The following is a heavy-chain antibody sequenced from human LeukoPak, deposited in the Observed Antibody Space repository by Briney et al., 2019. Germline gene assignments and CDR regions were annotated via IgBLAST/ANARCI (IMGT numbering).Heavy chain of an antibody. CDR1: GGSISRYY. V-gene: IGHV4-59*08. CDR2: TYYNGSP. D-gene: IGHD6-19*01. J-gene: IGHJ4*02. Sequence: PSETLSLTCTVSGGSISRYYWSWRRQSPGKALEWIGYTYYNGSPNYNPSLKSRVTISIDTSKNQFSLKLSSVTATDTAVYYCARHGSDWAFDFWGRGTLVTVSS. CDR3: ARHGSDWAFDF.